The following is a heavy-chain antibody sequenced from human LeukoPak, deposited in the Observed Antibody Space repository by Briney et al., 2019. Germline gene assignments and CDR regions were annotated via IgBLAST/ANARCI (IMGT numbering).Heavy chain of an antibody. V-gene: IGHV4-34*01. D-gene: IGHD3-3*01. J-gene: IGHJ4*02. CDR2: INHSGST. CDR1: GGSFSGYY. Sequence: PSETLSLTCAVYGGSFSGYYWSWIRQPPGKGLEWIGEINHSGSTNYNPSLKSRVTISVDTSKNQFSLKLSSVTAADTAVYYCARRAHYYDFWSGYYYFDYWGQGTLVTVSS. CDR3: ARRAHYYDFWSGYYYFDY.